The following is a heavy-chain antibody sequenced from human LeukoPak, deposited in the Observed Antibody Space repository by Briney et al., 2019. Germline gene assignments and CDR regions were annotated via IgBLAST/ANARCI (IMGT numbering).Heavy chain of an antibody. J-gene: IGHJ5*02. CDR2: INHSGST. V-gene: IGHV4-34*01. Sequence: SETLSLTCAVYGGSFSGYYWSWIRQPPGKGLEWIGEINHSGSTNYNPSLKSRVTISVDTSKNQFSLKLSSVTAADTAVHYCARDTGEDDFWGGYYTIGYNWFDPWGQGTLVTVSS. CDR3: ARDTGEDDFWGGYYTIGYNWFDP. CDR1: GGSFSGYY. D-gene: IGHD3-3*01.